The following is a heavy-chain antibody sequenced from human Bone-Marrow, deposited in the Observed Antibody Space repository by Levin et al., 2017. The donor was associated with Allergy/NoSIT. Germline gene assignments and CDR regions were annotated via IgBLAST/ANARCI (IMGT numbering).Heavy chain of an antibody. V-gene: IGHV3-30*18. Sequence: PGGSLRLSCAASGFTFSSYGMHWVRQAPGKGLEWVAVISYDGSNKYYADSVKGRFTISRDNSKNTLYLQMNSLRAEDTAVYYCAKENYGDPLHYWGQGTLVTVSS. CDR1: GFTFSSYG. CDR2: ISYDGSNK. CDR3: AKENYGDPLHY. D-gene: IGHD4-17*01. J-gene: IGHJ4*02.